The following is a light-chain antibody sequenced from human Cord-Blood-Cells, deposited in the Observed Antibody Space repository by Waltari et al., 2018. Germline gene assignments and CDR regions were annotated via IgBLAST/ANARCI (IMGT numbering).Light chain of an antibody. Sequence: EIVLTQSPAPLSLSPGEGATLSCRASQSFSSYLACYQQKPGQAPRLLIYDASNRATGIPARFSGSGSGTDFTLTISSLEPEDFAVYYCQQRSNWPRLTFGGGTKVEIK. CDR1: QSFSSY. J-gene: IGKJ4*01. V-gene: IGKV3-11*01. CDR2: DAS. CDR3: QQRSNWPRLT.